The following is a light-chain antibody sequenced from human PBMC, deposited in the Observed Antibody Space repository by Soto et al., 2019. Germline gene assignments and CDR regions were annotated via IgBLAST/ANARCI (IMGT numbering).Light chain of an antibody. CDR2: GAS. Sequence: EIVLTQSPGTLSLSPGGRATLSCRASQSVRSRYLAWYQQKPGQAPRLLIYGASSRATGIPDRFSGSGSGTDFTLTISRLEPEDFAVYYCQQYGSSSFTFGPGTKVDIK. CDR1: QSVRSRY. J-gene: IGKJ3*01. CDR3: QQYGSSSFT. V-gene: IGKV3-20*01.